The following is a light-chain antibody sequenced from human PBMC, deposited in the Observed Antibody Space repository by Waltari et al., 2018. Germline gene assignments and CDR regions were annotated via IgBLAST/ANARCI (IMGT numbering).Light chain of an antibody. CDR3: QQSYKAPLT. J-gene: IGKJ2*01. CDR2: GAV. CDR1: QPIIIY. Sequence: DIQMTQSPSALSASVGDRVAITCRASQPIIIYLTWYQQIPGKAPNLLIYGAVKLQDGVPSRFTGSGSGTDFTLTISSLHPEDFGTYYCQQSYKAPLTFGQGTKLQIK. V-gene: IGKV1-39*01.